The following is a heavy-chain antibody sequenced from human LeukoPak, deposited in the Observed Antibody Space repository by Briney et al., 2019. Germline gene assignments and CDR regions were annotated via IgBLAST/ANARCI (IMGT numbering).Heavy chain of an antibody. V-gene: IGHV4-38-2*01. J-gene: IGHJ5*02. CDR1: GYSISSGYY. CDR3: ASGSSLVWFDP. CDR2: IYHSGST. D-gene: IGHD6-13*01. Sequence: SETLSLTRAVSGYSISSGYYWGWIRQPPGKGLEWIGSIYHSGSTYYNPSLKSRVTISVDTSKNQFSLKLSSVTAADTAVYYCASGSSLVWFDPWGQGTLVTVSS.